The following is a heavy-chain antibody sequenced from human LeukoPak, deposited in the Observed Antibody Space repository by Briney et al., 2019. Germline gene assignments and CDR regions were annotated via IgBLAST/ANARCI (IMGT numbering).Heavy chain of an antibody. CDR3: ARDRRNWNSGFDY. D-gene: IGHD1-7*01. CDR1: GGSIRSYY. Sequence: SETLSLTCTVSGGSIRSYYWSWIRQHPGKGLEWIGYIYYSGSTYYNPSLKSRVTISVDTSKNQFSLKLSSVTAAGTAVYYCARDRRNWNSGFDYSGQGTLVTVSS. J-gene: IGHJ4*02. V-gene: IGHV4-31*03. CDR2: IYYSGST.